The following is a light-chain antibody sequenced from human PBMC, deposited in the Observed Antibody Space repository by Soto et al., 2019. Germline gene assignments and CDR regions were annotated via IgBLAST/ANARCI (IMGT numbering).Light chain of an antibody. CDR2: EVT. Sequence: QSALTQPPSASGSLGQSVTISCTGTSSDVGAYNYVSWYQQHPGKAPKLMIYEVTRRPSGVPDRFSGSKSGNTASLNVSGLQAEDEADYYCCSYTTSTSFILFGGGTKVTVL. CDR1: SSDVGAYNY. CDR3: CSYTTSTSFIL. V-gene: IGLV2-8*01. J-gene: IGLJ2*01.